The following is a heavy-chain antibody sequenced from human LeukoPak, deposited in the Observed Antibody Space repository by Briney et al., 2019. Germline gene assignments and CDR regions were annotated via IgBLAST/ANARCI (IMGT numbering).Heavy chain of an antibody. D-gene: IGHD2-2*01. J-gene: IGHJ6*03. V-gene: IGHV3-21*01. CDR2: ISSSTSYI. CDR3: AKVVVPAATPAASNYYFYMDV. CDR1: GFTFSSYS. Sequence: GGSLRLSCAASGFTFSSYSMNWVRQAPGKGLEWVSSISSSTSYIHYADSVKGRFTISRDNSKNTLFLQMNSLRAEDTAVYYCAKVVVPAATPAASNYYFYMDVWGKGTTVTVSS.